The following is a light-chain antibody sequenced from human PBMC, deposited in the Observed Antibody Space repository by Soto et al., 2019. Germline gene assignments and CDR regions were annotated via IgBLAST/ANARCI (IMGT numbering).Light chain of an antibody. Sequence: QSALTQPASVSGSPVQSITISCTGTSSDVGGYNFVSWYQQHPGKAPRLIIYEVSSRPSGVSYRFSGSKSGNTASLTISGLQAEDEADYYCSSYTLRNTLVLFGGGTKLTVL. CDR1: SSDVGGYNF. J-gene: IGLJ3*02. CDR2: EVS. CDR3: SSYTLRNTLVL. V-gene: IGLV2-14*01.